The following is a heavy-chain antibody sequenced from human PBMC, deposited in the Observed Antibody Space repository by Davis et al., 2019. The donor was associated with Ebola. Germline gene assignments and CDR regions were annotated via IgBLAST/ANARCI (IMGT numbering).Heavy chain of an antibody. V-gene: IGHV1-2*02. CDR2: IYPKSGAT. Sequence: ASVKVSCKASGYTFTGYYMHWVRQAPGQGLEWMGWIYPKSGATYYAQTFQGRITMTRDTSINTVYMEMNRLRYDDTAVYFCARENWYYDFWGRGTLVTVSS. J-gene: IGHJ2*01. CDR1: GYTFTGYY. CDR3: ARENWYYDF.